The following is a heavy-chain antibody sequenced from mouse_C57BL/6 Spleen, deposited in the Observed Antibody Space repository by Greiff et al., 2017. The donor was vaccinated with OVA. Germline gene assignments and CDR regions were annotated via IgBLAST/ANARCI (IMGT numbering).Heavy chain of an antibody. D-gene: IGHD1-1*01. Sequence: QVQLQQPGAELVKPGASVKLSCKASGYTFTSYWMQWVKQRPGQGLEWIGEIDPSDSYTNYNQKFKGKATLTVDTSSSTAYMQLSSLTSEDSAVYYWARSATVVATDYFDYWGQGTTLAVSS. CDR3: ARSATVVATDYFDY. CDR1: GYTFTSYW. J-gene: IGHJ2*01. CDR2: IDPSDSYT. V-gene: IGHV1-50*01.